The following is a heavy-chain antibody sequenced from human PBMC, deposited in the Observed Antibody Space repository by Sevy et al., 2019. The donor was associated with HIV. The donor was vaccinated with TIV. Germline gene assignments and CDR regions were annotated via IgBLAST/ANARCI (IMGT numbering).Heavy chain of an antibody. V-gene: IGHV3-21*01. D-gene: IGHD1-26*01. J-gene: IGHJ6*02. CDR3: ASDRGVGTSSYGMDV. CDR2: ISSGSTYI. CDR1: GFTLSSYS. Sequence: GGSLRLSCAASGFTLSSYSMNWVRQAPGKGLEWVSSISSGSTYIYYVDSVKGRFTISRDNAKNSLYLQMNSLRAEDTAVYYCASDRGVGTSSYGMDVWGQGTTVTVSS.